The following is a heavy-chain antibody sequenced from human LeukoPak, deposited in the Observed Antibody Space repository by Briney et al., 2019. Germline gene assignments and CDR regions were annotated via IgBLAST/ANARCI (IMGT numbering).Heavy chain of an antibody. D-gene: IGHD4-11*01. J-gene: IGHJ4*02. Sequence: PSETLSLTCTVSGGSISSGGYYWSWIRQHPGKGLEWIGYIYYSGSTYYNPSLKSRVTISVDTSKSQFSLKLSSVTAADTAVYYCARDDYSNGYYFDYWGQGTLVTVSS. V-gene: IGHV4-31*03. CDR1: GGSISSGGYY. CDR2: IYYSGST. CDR3: ARDDYSNGYYFDY.